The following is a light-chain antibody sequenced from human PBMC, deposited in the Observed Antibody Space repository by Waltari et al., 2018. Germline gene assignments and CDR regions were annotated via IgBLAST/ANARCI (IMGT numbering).Light chain of an antibody. CDR1: SIDVGRYKY. CDR3: NSYAGRIKHIL. CDR2: DVN. J-gene: IGLJ2*01. V-gene: IGLV2-14*03. Sequence: SPLTQPPSVSGSSGQSIHIPGPGTSIDVGRYKYVSWFQQLPGKAPKLMIYDVNTRPSGVSTRFSGSKSGNTASLTISGLQAEDEADYYCNSYAGRIKHILFGGGTRLTVL.